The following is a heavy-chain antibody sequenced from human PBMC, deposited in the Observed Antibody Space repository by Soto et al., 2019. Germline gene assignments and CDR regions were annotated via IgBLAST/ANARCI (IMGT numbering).Heavy chain of an antibody. Sequence: GGSLRLSCAASGFTFSSYGMHWVRQAPGKGLEWVAVIWYDGSNKYYADSVKGRFTISRDNSKNTLYLQMNSLRAEDTAVYYCARDGLVYDYGDQYYYYYYYMDVWGKGTTVTVSS. D-gene: IGHD4-17*01. V-gene: IGHV3-33*01. CDR3: ARDGLVYDYGDQYYYYYYYMDV. CDR2: IWYDGSNK. CDR1: GFTFSSYG. J-gene: IGHJ6*03.